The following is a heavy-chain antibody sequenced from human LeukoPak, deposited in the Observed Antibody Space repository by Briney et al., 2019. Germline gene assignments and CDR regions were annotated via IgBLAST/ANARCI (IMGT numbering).Heavy chain of an antibody. D-gene: IGHD3-22*01. CDR1: GFTFSSYW. CDR3: ASSIDRDSSGYDRPPGY. J-gene: IGHJ4*02. V-gene: IGHV3-7*01. Sequence: GGSLRLSCAASGFTFSSYWMSWVRQAPGKGLEWVANIKQDGSEKYYVDSVKGRFTISRDNAKNSLYLQMNSLRAEDTAVYYCASSIDRDSSGYDRPPGYWGQGTLVTVSS. CDR2: IKQDGSEK.